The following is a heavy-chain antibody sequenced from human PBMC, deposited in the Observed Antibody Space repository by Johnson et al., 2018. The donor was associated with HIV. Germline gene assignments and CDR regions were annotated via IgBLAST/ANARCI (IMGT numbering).Heavy chain of an antibody. V-gene: IGHV3-30*02. CDR2: IHYDGSNE. Sequence: QVQLVESGGGLVKPGGSLRLSCAASGFTFSDYYMSWIRQAPGKGLEWVAFIHYDGSNEYYADSVKGRFTISRDNSKNTLYLQMNTLRVEDTAVYYCAKDGGSSWSAFDIWGQGTMVTVSS. J-gene: IGHJ3*02. D-gene: IGHD6-13*01. CDR3: AKDGGSSWSAFDI. CDR1: GFTFSDYY.